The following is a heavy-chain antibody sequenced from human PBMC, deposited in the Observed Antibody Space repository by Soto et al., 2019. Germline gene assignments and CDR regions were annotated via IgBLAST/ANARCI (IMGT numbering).Heavy chain of an antibody. CDR3: ETLFWGITGTPGRHVAWFDH. V-gene: IGHV4-39*01. CDR1: GGSISSTGYY. J-gene: IGHJ5*02. Sequence: PSETLSLTCTVSGGSISSTGYYWAWVRQPPGKGLEWIGTLSYRGSPSYNLQLKDRVTISDDTSNNQLSLRLHPVTAADTVSYFCETLFWGITGTPGRHVAWFDHWGQGTLVTVSS. D-gene: IGHD3-16*01. CDR2: LSYRGSP.